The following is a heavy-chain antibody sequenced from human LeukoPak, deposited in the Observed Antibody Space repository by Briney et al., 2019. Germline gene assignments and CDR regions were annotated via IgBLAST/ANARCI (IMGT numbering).Heavy chain of an antibody. CDR2: IYPCDSDT. J-gene: IGHJ6*03. Sequence: EALEISCKGSGYSFTSYWIGWVRQMPGKGVEGRGIIYPCDSDTRYSPSFQGQVTISADKSISTAYLQWSSLKASDTAMYYCAGHPYSSSSGYYYYYMDVWGKGTTVTVSS. CDR3: AGHPYSSSSGYYYYYMDV. V-gene: IGHV5-51*01. CDR1: GYSFTSYW. D-gene: IGHD6-6*01.